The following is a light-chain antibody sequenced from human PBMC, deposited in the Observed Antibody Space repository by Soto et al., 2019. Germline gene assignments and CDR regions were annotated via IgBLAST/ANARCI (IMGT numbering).Light chain of an antibody. Sequence: EIVLSQSPGTLSLSPGERATLSCRASQSVSSNYLAWFQQRPGQAPRLLIYGVSTRATGTPDRFSASGSGTDFTLSISRLEPEDFAVYYCQQYGSSPLTFGGGTKVDIK. CDR2: GVS. J-gene: IGKJ4*01. V-gene: IGKV3-20*01. CDR1: QSVSSNY. CDR3: QQYGSSPLT.